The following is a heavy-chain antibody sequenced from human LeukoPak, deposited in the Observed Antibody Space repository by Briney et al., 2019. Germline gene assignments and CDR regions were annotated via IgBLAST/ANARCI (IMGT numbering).Heavy chain of an antibody. J-gene: IGHJ5*02. CDR2: IYYSGST. CDR1: GGSISSSSYY. V-gene: IGHV4-39*01. D-gene: IGHD6-13*01. Sequence: SETLSLTCTVSGGSISSSSYYWGWIRQPPGKGLEWIGSIYYSGSTYYNPSLKSRVTISVDTSKNQFSLKLSSVTAADTAVYYCARHRGRGIAAAGGRGWFDPWGQGTLVTVSS. CDR3: ARHRGRGIAAAGGRGWFDP.